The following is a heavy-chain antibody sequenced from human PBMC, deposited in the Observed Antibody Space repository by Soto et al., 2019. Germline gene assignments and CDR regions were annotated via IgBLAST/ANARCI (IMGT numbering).Heavy chain of an antibody. CDR1: GFTLSGYA. CDR3: ARDCSLGNRYCRWFDP. V-gene: IGHV3-48*02. D-gene: IGHD2-15*01. J-gene: IGHJ5*02. Sequence: EVQLVESGGGLVQPGGSLRLSCVASGFTLSGYAMNWVRQAPGKGLEWVSYISSSSSNIQYAGSVKGRFTISRDNAKNSLHLQINSLRDEDTAVYYCARDCSLGNRYCRWFDPWGQGTLVTVSS. CDR2: ISSSSSNI.